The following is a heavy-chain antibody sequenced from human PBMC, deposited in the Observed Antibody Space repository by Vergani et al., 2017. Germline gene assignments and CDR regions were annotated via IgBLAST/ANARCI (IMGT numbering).Heavy chain of an antibody. Sequence: EVQLVESVGGLVQPGGSLRLSCSASGFTFSSYAMHWVRQAPGKGLEYVSAISSNGGSTYYADSVKGRFTISRDNSKNTLYLQMSSLRAEDTAVYYCVKGTSYDFWSGYCDYWGQGTLVTVSS. J-gene: IGHJ4*02. CDR2: ISSNGGST. D-gene: IGHD3-3*01. CDR1: GFTFSSYA. CDR3: VKGTSYDFWSGYCDY. V-gene: IGHV3-64D*06.